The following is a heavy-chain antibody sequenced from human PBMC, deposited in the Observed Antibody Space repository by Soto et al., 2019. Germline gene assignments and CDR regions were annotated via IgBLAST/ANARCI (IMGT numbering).Heavy chain of an antibody. CDR2: VHYSGNT. V-gene: IGHV4-38-2*02. CDR3: ARQDRVVAEGRWFDP. Sequence: SETLSLTCTVSGYSISSGYHWAWIRQPPGKGLDWLGSVHYSGNTYYNPSLKSRLTISVDKSKNQFSLNLSSVTAADTAVYYCARQDRVVAEGRWFDPWGQGTLVTVS. D-gene: IGHD2-15*01. CDR1: GYSISSGYH. J-gene: IGHJ5*02.